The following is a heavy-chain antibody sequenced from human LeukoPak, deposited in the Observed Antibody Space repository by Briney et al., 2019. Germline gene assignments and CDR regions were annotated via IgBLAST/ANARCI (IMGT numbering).Heavy chain of an antibody. J-gene: IGHJ4*02. CDR2: INPSGGST. V-gene: IGHV1-46*01. CDR1: GYTFTSYY. D-gene: IGHD3-3*02. Sequence: ASVNVSCKASGYTFTSYYMHWVRQAPGHGLAWMGIINPSGGSTSYAQKFQGRVTMTRDTSTSTVYMELSSLRSEDTAVYYCARERPPHYYFDYWGQGTLVTVSS. CDR3: ARERPPHYYFDY.